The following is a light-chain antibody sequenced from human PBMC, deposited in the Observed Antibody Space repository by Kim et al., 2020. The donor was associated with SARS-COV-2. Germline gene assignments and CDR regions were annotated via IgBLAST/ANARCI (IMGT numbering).Light chain of an antibody. J-gene: IGLJ3*02. CDR1: SSDVGGYNY. CDR2: EVS. Sequence: QSALTQPPSASGSPGQSVTISCPGTSSDVGGYNYVSWYQQHPGKAPKLMIYEVSKRPSGVPDRFSGSKSGNTASLTVSGLQAEDEADYYCSSYAGSNNWVFGGGTQLTVL. CDR3: SSYAGSNNWV. V-gene: IGLV2-8*01.